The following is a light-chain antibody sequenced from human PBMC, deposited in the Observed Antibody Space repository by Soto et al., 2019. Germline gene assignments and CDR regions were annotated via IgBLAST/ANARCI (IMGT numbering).Light chain of an antibody. J-gene: IGKJ1*01. CDR1: QSISSY. CDR3: QQSYSTPQT. Sequence: DIQMAQSPSSLSASVGDRVTITCRASQSISSYLNWYQQKPGKAPKLLIYAASSLQSGVPSRFSGSGSGTDFTLTISSLQLEDFANYYSQQSYSTPQTFGQGTRWIS. V-gene: IGKV1-39*01. CDR2: AAS.